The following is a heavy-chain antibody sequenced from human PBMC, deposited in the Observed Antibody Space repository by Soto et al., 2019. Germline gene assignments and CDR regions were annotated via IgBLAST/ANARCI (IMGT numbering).Heavy chain of an antibody. D-gene: IGHD1-26*01. Sequence: WKESGYTLDNSGTSCVRQRPVNGRKWMGWISGYNGKTNYVPKIQGRVTVTRDTSTATAYMELRSLRSDDTAIYYCARGSESFDLWGQGTLVTVSS. V-gene: IGHV1-18*01. CDR1: GYTLDNSG. CDR2: ISGYNGKT. CDR3: ARGSESFDL. J-gene: IGHJ4*02.